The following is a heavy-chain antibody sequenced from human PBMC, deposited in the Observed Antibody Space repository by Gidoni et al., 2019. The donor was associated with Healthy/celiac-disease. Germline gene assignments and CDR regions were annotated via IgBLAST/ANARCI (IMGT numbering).Heavy chain of an antibody. CDR1: GFTFSSYA. Sequence: EVQLLESGGGLVQPGGSLRLSCAASGFTFSSYAMRCVRQAPGKGLEWVSAISGSGGSTYYADSVKGRFTISRDNSKNTLYLQMNSLRAEDTAVYYCAKGEGITMVRGAYPEYFQHWGQGTLVTVSS. CDR3: AKGEGITMVRGAYPEYFQH. J-gene: IGHJ1*01. V-gene: IGHV3-23*01. CDR2: ISGSGGST. D-gene: IGHD3-10*01.